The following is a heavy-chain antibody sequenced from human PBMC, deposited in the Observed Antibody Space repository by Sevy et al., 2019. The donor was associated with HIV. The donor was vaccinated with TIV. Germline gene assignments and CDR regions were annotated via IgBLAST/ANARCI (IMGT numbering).Heavy chain of an antibody. V-gene: IGHV3-30*18. CDR2: ISYAEDNK. Sequence: GGSLRLPCAASGFAFSDYAMHWVRQAPGKGLEWVAAISYAEDNKYFADSVKGGFTVSKDNSKNTLYLEMNSLRAEDTAVYYCAKAHADCSGGTCYTAHYYYDMDVWGRGATVTVSS. CDR3: AKAHADCSGGTCYTAHYYYDMDV. J-gene: IGHJ6*02. CDR1: GFAFSDYA. D-gene: IGHD2-15*01.